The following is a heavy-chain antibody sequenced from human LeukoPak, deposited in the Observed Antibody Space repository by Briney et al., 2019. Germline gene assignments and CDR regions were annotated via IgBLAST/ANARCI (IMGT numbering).Heavy chain of an antibody. D-gene: IGHD5-18*01. CDR2: IYYSGST. J-gene: IGHJ3*02. V-gene: IGHV4-59*08. CDR3: ARHGRFSYGFLNEAFDI. Sequence: KPSETLSLTCTVSGGSISSYYWSWIRQPPGKGLEWIGYIYYSGSTNYNPSLKSRVTISVDTSKNQFSLKLSSVTAADTAVYYCARHGRFSYGFLNEAFDIWGQGTMVTVSS. CDR1: GGSISSYY.